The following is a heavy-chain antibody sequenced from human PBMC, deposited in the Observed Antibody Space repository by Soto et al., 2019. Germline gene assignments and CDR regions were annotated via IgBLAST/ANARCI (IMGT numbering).Heavy chain of an antibody. CDR1: GFTFSVYA. CDR3: ASLGVGDWANYYYYYGMDV. Sequence: PGGSLRLSCAATGFTFSVYAMTWVRQAAGKGLEWVAAVTANGGSTYSADSVKGRFTISRDNSKNTLFLQMNSLRAEDTAFYYCASLGVGDWANYYYYYGMDVCGQGTTVTVSS. V-gene: IGHV3-23*01. J-gene: IGHJ6*02. D-gene: IGHD2-21*02. CDR2: VTANGGST.